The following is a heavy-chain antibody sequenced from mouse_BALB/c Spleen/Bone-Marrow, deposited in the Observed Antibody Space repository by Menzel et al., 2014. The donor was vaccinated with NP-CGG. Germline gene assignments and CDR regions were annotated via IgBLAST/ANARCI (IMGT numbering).Heavy chain of an antibody. CDR1: GFDFSRYW. J-gene: IGHJ3*01. D-gene: IGHD1-2*01. V-gene: IGHV4-1*02. Sequence: EAKLVESGGGLVQPGGSLKLSCAASGFDFSRYWMSWVRQAPGKGLEWIGEINPDSSTINYTPSLKDKFIISRDNAKNTLSLQMTKVGSEDTAIYYCARKPYYGYVAYSGQATLVTVSA. CDR3: ARKPYYGYVAY. CDR2: INPDSSTI.